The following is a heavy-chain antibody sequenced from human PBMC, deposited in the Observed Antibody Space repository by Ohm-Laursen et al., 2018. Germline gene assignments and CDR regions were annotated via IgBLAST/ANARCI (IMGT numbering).Heavy chain of an antibody. J-gene: IGHJ3*02. Sequence: SVKVSCKPSGYTFTDYYIHWVRQAPGQGLEWMGWMNPKSGDTGYAHKFQGRVTMARNASISTANMEVSSLRSEDTAVYYCARGRLSGTRRALDIWGQGTMVTVSS. CDR2: MNPKSGDT. D-gene: IGHD1-7*01. CDR3: ARGRLSGTRRALDI. CDR1: GYTFTDYY. V-gene: IGHV1-8*02.